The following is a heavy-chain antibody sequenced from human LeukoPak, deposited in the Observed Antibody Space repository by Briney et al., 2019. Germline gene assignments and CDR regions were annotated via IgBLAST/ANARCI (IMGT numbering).Heavy chain of an antibody. CDR2: ISWSGGST. CDR3: ARNRGGVTRYYFDY. CDR1: GFTFDGYG. D-gene: IGHD4-23*01. V-gene: IGHV3-20*04. J-gene: IGHJ4*02. Sequence: GGSLRLSCAASGFTFDGYGMSWVRQTPGKGLEWVSGISWSGGSTGYADSVKGRFTISRDNAENSLYLQMNSLRAEDTALYYCARNRGGVTRYYFDYWGQGTLVTVSS.